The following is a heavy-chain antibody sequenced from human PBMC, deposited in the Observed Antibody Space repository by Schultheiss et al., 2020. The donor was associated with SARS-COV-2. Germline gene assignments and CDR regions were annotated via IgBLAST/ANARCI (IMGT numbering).Heavy chain of an antibody. CDR2: ISGSGGST. CDR3: ANGGEPKLYYFDY. D-gene: IGHD1-1*01. Sequence: GESLKISCAASGFTFSSYAMSWVRQAPGKGLEWVSAISGSGGSTYYADSVKGRFTISRDNSKNTLYLQMNSLRAEDTAVYYCANGGEPKLYYFDYWGQGTLVTVSS. CDR1: GFTFSSYA. J-gene: IGHJ4*02. V-gene: IGHV3-23*01.